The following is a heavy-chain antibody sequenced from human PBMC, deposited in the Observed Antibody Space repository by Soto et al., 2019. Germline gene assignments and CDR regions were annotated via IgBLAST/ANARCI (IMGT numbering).Heavy chain of an antibody. CDR3: ATYSANHWPPGDY. D-gene: IGHD1-26*01. J-gene: IGHJ4*02. Sequence: PGESLKISCQGSGYSFTTYWIGWVRQMPGKGLEWMGIIYPGDSDTKYSPSFQGQVTISADKSINTAYLQWRSLKASDTGMYYCATYSANHWPPGDYWGQGTLVTVSS. CDR2: IYPGDSDT. V-gene: IGHV5-51*01. CDR1: GYSFTTYW.